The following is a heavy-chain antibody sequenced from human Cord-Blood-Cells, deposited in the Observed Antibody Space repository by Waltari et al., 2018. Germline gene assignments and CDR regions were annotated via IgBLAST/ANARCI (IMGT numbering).Heavy chain of an antibody. J-gene: IGHJ4*02. CDR3: ARRGGVGATDY. V-gene: IGHV4-39*07. CDR2: IDYSGST. Sequence: QLQLQESGPGLVKPSETLSLTCTVSVGSISSSSYYWGWIRQPPGKGLEWIGSIDYSGSTYYNPSLKSRVTISVDTSKNQFSLKLSSVTAADTAVYYCARRGGVGATDYWGQGTLVTVSS. CDR1: VGSISSSSYY. D-gene: IGHD1-26*01.